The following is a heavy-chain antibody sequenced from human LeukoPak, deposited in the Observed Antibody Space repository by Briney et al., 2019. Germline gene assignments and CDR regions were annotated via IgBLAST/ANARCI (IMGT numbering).Heavy chain of an antibody. D-gene: IGHD3-22*01. Sequence: GESLKISCKGSGHSFTSYWIGWVRQMPGKGLEWMGIIYPGDSDTRYSPSFQGQVTISADKSISTAYLQWSSLKASDTAMYYCASPLGRYDSSGTFKDYWGQGTLVTVSS. CDR2: IYPGDSDT. V-gene: IGHV5-51*01. CDR3: ASPLGRYDSSGTFKDY. J-gene: IGHJ4*02. CDR1: GHSFTSYW.